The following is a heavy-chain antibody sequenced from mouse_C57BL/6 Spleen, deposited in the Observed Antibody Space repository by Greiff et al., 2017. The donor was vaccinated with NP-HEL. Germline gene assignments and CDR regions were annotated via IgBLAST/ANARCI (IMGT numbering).Heavy chain of an antibody. V-gene: IGHV1-15*01. Sequence: VQLQQSGAELVRPGASVTLSCKASGYTFTDYEMHWVKQTPVHGLEWIGAIDPETGGTAYNQKFKGKAILTADKSSSTAYMELRSLTSEDSAVYYYTRCDYPYAMDDWGQGTSVTVSS. CDR2: IDPETGGT. D-gene: IGHD2-4*01. CDR3: TRCDYPYAMDD. CDR1: GYTFTDYE. J-gene: IGHJ4*01.